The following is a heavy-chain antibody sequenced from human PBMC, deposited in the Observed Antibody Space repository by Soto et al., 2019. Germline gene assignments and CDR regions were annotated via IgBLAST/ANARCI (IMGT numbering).Heavy chain of an antibody. CDR2: IYPGDSDT. J-gene: IGHJ6*02. CDR1: GYSFINYC. D-gene: IGHD4-4*01. Sequence: GESLKISCKASGYSFINYCIGWVRQMPGNGLEWMGIIYPGDSDTKYSPSFQGQVTISADKSISTAYLRWSSLKASDTAMYYCARLTDYSPTNYYYYRMDVWGQGTTVTVSS. CDR3: ARLTDYSPTNYYYYRMDV. V-gene: IGHV5-51*01.